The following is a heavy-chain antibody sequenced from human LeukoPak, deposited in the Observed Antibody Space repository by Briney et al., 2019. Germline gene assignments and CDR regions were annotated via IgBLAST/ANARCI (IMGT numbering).Heavy chain of an antibody. CDR3: ARDSSITIFGVVLNWFDP. CDR1: GFTFSSYS. CDR2: ISISSSII. Sequence: GGSLRLSCAASGFTFSSYSMNWGRQAPGKGLERVSYISISSSIIYYADSVKGRFTISRDNAKNSLYLQMNSLRAEDTAVYYCARDSSITIFGVVLNWFDPWGQGTLVTVSS. D-gene: IGHD3-3*01. J-gene: IGHJ5*02. V-gene: IGHV3-48*01.